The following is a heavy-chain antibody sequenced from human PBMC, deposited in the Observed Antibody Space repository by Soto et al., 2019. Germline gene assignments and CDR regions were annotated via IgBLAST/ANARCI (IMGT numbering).Heavy chain of an antibody. D-gene: IGHD1-26*01. J-gene: IGHJ4*02. CDR3: ARDHRTGSYSV. CDR1: GYTFTDYY. V-gene: IGHV1-2*02. CDR2: INANNGFT. Sequence: QVQLVQSGAEVKKPGASVKVSCKASGYTFTDYYIHWVRQAPGQGLEWIGWINANNGFTDYAQKFQDRFTMTRDTSNTTAYMEVNSLRSEYTALYFCARDHRTGSYSVWGQGTLMTVSS.